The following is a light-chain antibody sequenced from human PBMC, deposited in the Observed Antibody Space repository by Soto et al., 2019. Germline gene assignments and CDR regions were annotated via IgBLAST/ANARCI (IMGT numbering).Light chain of an antibody. CDR1: SSDVGSYNL. Sequence: QSALTQPASVSGSPGQSITISCTGTSSDVGSYNLVSWYQQHPGKAPKLMIYEGSKRPSGVSNRFSGSKSGNMASLTISGLQAEDEADYYCCSYAGSRRVFGGGTQLTVL. J-gene: IGLJ2*01. V-gene: IGLV2-23*01. CDR2: EGS. CDR3: CSYAGSRRV.